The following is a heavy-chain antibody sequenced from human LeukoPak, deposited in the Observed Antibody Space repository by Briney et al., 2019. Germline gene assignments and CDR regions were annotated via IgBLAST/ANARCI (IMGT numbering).Heavy chain of an antibody. D-gene: IGHD3-3*01. CDR2: IYYSGST. V-gene: IGHV4-39*01. CDR1: GGSISSSSYY. CDR3: ARRTWGGPHYSDY. J-gene: IGHJ4*02. Sequence: SETLSLTCTVSGGSISSSSYYWGWIRQPPGKGLEWIGSIYYSGSTYYNPSLKSRVTISVDTSKNQFSLKLSSVTAADTAVYYCARRTWGGPHYSDYWGQGTLVTVSS.